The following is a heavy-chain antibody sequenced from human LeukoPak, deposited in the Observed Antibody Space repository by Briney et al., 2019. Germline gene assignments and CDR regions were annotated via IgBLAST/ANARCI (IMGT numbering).Heavy chain of an antibody. Sequence: GGSLRLSCAASEFTFIDYWMAWVRQAPGEGLEWVANIKQDGSVEYNVGSVKDRFTISRDNSKNSLYLQMNSLRTEDTALYYCAKEDPTRYFDLWGRGTLVTVSS. CDR1: EFTFIDYW. V-gene: IGHV3-7*03. J-gene: IGHJ2*01. CDR2: IKQDGSVE. CDR3: AKEDPTRYFDL.